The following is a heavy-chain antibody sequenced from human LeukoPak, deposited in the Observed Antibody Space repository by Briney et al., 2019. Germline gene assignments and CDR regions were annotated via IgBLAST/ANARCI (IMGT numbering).Heavy chain of an antibody. CDR3: ARDSAPIAAAGTSWFDP. J-gene: IGHJ5*02. D-gene: IGHD6-13*01. Sequence: PGGSLRLSCAASGFTLSDYYMSWIRQAPGKGLEWVSSISSSSSYIYYADSVKGRFTISRDNAKNSLYLQMNSLRAEDTAVYYCARDSAPIAAAGTSWFDPWGQGTLVTVSS. CDR1: GFTLSDYY. CDR2: ISSSSSYI. V-gene: IGHV3-11*06.